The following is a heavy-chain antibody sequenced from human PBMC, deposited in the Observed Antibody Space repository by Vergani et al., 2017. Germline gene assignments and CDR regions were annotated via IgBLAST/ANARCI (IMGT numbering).Heavy chain of an antibody. J-gene: IGHJ3*01. Sequence: EVQLVESGGDLVQTGGSLRLSCIGSGFIFKNYEMNWVRQAPGKGLEWISYISSSGNSIYYADSVKGRFTISRDNAKNSLFLQMNSLRVEDTAVYYCASLRYSNYFFLFVGSPDDVLDLWGQGTMVTVSS. V-gene: IGHV3-48*03. CDR1: GFIFKNYE. CDR3: ASLRYSNYFFLFVGSPDDVLDL. CDR2: ISSSGNSI. D-gene: IGHD5-12*01.